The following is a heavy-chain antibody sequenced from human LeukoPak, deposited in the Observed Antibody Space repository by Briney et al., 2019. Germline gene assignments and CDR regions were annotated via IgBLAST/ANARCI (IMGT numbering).Heavy chain of an antibody. Sequence: GGSLRLSCAASGFTFSSYEMNWVRQAPGKGLEWVSYISSSGSTIYCADSVKGRFTISRDNAKNSLYLQMNSLRAEDTAVYYCARDPKTRGYSGYDLDYWGQGTLVTVSS. CDR3: ARDPKTRGYSGYDLDY. CDR1: GFTFSSYE. V-gene: IGHV3-48*03. D-gene: IGHD5-12*01. J-gene: IGHJ4*02. CDR2: ISSSGSTI.